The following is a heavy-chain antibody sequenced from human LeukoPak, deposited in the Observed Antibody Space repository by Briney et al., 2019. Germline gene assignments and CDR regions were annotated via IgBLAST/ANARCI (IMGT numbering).Heavy chain of an antibody. CDR2: INHSGST. CDR1: GGSFSGYY. V-gene: IGHV4-34*01. CDR3: ARGSNWFDP. J-gene: IGHJ5*02. Sequence: SETLSLTCAVYGGSFSGYYWSWIRQPPGKGLEWIGEINHSGSTNYNPSLKSRVTISVDTSKNQFSLKLSSVTAADTAVYYCARGSNWFDPWGQGTLVTVSS.